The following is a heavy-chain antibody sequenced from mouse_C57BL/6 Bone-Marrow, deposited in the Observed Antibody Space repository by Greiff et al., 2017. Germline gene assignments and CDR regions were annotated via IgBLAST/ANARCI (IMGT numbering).Heavy chain of an antibody. CDR2: INPNYGTT. CDR1: GYSFTDYN. CDR3: AGYYYGMAMDY. Sequence: VQLKESGPELVKPGASVKISCKASGYSFTDYNMNWVKQSNGKSLEWIGVINPNYGTTSYNQKFKGKATLTVDQSSSTAYMQLKSLTSEDSAVYYCAGYYYGMAMDYWGQGTSVTVSS. D-gene: IGHD1-1*01. J-gene: IGHJ4*01. V-gene: IGHV1-39*01.